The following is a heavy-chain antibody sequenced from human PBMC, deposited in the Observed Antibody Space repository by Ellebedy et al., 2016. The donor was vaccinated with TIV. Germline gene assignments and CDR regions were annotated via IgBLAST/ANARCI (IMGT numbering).Heavy chain of an antibody. CDR2: INPTTGNS. CDR3: ARGDNYYYDSSGYYYTY. J-gene: IGHJ4*02. D-gene: IGHD3-22*01. V-gene: IGHV1-46*01. CDR1: GYTFTSYY. Sequence: ASVKVSCKASGYTFTSYYFYWVRQAPGQGLEWMGIINPTTGNSNCAQKFQGRVTMTRDTSTSTVYMELTSLRSEDTAVYYCARGDNYYYDSSGYYYTYWGQGTLVTVSS.